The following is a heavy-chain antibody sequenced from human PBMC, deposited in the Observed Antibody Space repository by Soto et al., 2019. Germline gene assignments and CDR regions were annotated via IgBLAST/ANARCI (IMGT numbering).Heavy chain of an antibody. J-gene: IGHJ4*02. V-gene: IGHV1-46*01. CDR3: ARDGVPIAGRSGYFDY. CDR2: INPSRGLT. Sequence: QVQLVQSGAEVETPGASVKVSCKASGYTFSNYYIHWVRQTPGQGPEWVGVINPSRGLTTYSQTFQGRVSMTSDTSKTTVYMELSSLRSEDTAIYYCARDGVPIAGRSGYFDYWGPGTEVTVSS. CDR1: GYTFSNYY. D-gene: IGHD6-19*01.